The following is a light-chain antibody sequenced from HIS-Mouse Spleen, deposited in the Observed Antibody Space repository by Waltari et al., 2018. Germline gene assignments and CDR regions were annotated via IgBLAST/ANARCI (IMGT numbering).Light chain of an antibody. CDR3: QVWDSSSDHVV. V-gene: IGLV3-21*03. CDR2: DAS. CDR1: NIGSKS. Sequence: SYELTQPPSVSVAPGKTARITCGGNNIGSKSVPWYQQKPGQAPVLVVYDASDRPSGVPERFSGSNSGNTATLTISRVEAGDEADYYCQVWDSSSDHVVFGGGTKLTVL. J-gene: IGLJ2*01.